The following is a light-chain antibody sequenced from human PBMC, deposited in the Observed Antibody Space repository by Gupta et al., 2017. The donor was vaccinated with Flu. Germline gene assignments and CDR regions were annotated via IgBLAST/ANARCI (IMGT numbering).Light chain of an antibody. CDR3: QVWDSSSGRV. J-gene: IGLJ3*02. CDR1: NIGGKS. Sequence: SSVLTQPPSVSAAPGQTASITCGGNNIGGKSVHWYLQKSGQAPVLVVHDDDDRPPGIPERFSGSKSGNTATLTLSRVEAGDEADYYCQVWDSSSGRVFGGGTKLTVL. V-gene: IGLV3-21*02. CDR2: DDD.